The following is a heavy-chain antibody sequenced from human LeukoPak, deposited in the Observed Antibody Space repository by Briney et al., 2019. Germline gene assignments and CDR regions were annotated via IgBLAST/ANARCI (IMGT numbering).Heavy chain of an antibody. Sequence: ASVKVSCKASEYTFTSYYIHWVRQAPGQGLEWRGIINPNDGTTNYAQKFQGSVTMTSDTSKNTVYMELSSLGSEDTAIYYCARDNPNDYGEHWGQGTLVTVSS. V-gene: IGHV1-46*01. CDR3: ARDNPNDYGEH. D-gene: IGHD4-17*01. J-gene: IGHJ1*01. CDR1: EYTFTSYY. CDR2: INPNDGTT.